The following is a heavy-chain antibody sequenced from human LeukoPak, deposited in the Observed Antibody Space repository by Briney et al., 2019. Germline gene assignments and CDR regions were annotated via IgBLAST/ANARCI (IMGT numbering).Heavy chain of an antibody. V-gene: IGHV3-21*06. D-gene: IGHD3-9*01. CDR3: ARPGKYFDWLQDGMDV. Sequence: GGSLRLSCAASGFTFSSYSMNWVRHAPGKGLEWVSAISSSSSYIYYTDSVKGRFTISRDNAKNSLYLQMNSLRAEDTAVYYCARPGKYFDWLQDGMDVWGQGTTVTVSS. CDR1: GFTFSSYS. J-gene: IGHJ6*02. CDR2: ISSSSSYI.